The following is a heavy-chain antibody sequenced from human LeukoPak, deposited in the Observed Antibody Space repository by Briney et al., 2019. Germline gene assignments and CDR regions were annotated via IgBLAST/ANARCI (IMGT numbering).Heavy chain of an antibody. Sequence: PSETLSLTCTVSGGSISSYYWSWIRQPPGKGLEWIGYIYYSGSTNCNPSLKSRVTISVDTSKNQFSLKLSSVTAADTAVYFCARELSGSSTWDWGQGTLVTVSS. D-gene: IGHD1-26*01. J-gene: IGHJ4*02. CDR1: GGSISSYY. CDR3: ARELSGSSTWD. CDR2: IYYSGST. V-gene: IGHV4-59*01.